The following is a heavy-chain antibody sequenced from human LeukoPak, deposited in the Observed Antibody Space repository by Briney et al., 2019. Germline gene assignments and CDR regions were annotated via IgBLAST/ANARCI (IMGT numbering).Heavy chain of an antibody. V-gene: IGHV1-2*02. CDR1: GYTFTSYG. CDR2: INPNSGGT. J-gene: IGHJ3*02. Sequence: ASVKVSCKASGYTFTSYGISWVRQAPGQGLEWMGWINPNSGGTNYAQKFQGRVTMTRDTSISTAYMELRGLRSDDTAVYYCARVRGAFDIWGQGTMVTVSS. D-gene: IGHD3-10*01. CDR3: ARVRGAFDI.